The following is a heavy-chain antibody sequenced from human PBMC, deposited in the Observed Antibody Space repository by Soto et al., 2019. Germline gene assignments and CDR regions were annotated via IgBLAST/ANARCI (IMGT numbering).Heavy chain of an antibody. Sequence: ASVKVSCKVSGNTLIELSMHWVRQAPGKGLEWMGGFDPGDGETIYAQKFQGRVSMTEETSTDTAYMELTSLRSDDTAVYYCAKDQLGGGSPDCWGQGTLVTVSS. V-gene: IGHV1-24*01. J-gene: IGHJ4*02. CDR3: AKDQLGGGSPDC. CDR2: FDPGDGET. D-gene: IGHD5-12*01. CDR1: GNTLIELS.